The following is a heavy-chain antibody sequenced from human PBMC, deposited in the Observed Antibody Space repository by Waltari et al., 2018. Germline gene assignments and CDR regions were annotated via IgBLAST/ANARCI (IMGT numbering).Heavy chain of an antibody. CDR2: INAGNGNT. D-gene: IGHD6-19*01. J-gene: IGHJ4*02. Sequence: QVQLVQSGAEVKKPGASVKVSCKASGYTFTSYAMHWVRQAPGQRLEWMGWINAGNGNTKYSQKFQGRVTITRDTSASTAYMELSSLRSEDTAVYYCARGKGIAVAGTNDYWGQGTLVTVSS. CDR1: GYTFTSYA. V-gene: IGHV1-3*01. CDR3: ARGKGIAVAGTNDY.